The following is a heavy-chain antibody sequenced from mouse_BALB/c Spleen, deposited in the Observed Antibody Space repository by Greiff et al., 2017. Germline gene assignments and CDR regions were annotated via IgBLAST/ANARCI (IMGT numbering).Heavy chain of an antibody. CDR3: ARWSVSDYFDY. J-gene: IGHJ2*01. Sequence: QVQLKESGAELMKPGASVKISCKATGYTFSSYWIEWVKQRPGHGLEWIGEILPGSGSTNYNEKFKGKATFTADTSSNTAYMQLSSLTSEDSAVYYCARWSVSDYFDYWGQGTTLTVSS. CDR1: GYTFSSYW. V-gene: IGHV1-9*01. CDR2: ILPGSGST.